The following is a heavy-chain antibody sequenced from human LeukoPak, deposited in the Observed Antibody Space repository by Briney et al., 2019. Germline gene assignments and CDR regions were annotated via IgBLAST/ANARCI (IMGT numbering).Heavy chain of an antibody. Sequence: PGGSLRLSCAASGFTFSSYSMNWVRQAPGKGLDWVSSISSSSSYIYYADSVKGRFTISRDNAKNSLYLQMNSLRAEDTAVYYCARDKERGDAFDIWGQGTMVTVSS. CDR3: ARDKERGDAFDI. D-gene: IGHD1-1*01. CDR1: GFTFSSYS. J-gene: IGHJ3*02. CDR2: ISSSSSYI. V-gene: IGHV3-21*01.